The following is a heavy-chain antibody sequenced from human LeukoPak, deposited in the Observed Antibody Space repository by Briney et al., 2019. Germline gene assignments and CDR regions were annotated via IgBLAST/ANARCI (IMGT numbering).Heavy chain of an antibody. J-gene: IGHJ4*02. Sequence: GGSLRLSCAASGFTFSSYSMNWVRQAPGKGLEWVSSISSSSSYIYYADSVKGRFTISRDNAKNSLYLQMNSLRAEDTAVYYCARSLMAGSSTSCYDYWGRGTLVTVSS. V-gene: IGHV3-21*01. CDR2: ISSSSSYI. D-gene: IGHD2-2*01. CDR3: ARSLMAGSSTSCYDY. CDR1: GFTFSSYS.